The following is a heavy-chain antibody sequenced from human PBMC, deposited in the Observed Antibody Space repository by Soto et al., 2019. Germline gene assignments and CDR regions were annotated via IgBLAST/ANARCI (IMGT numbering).Heavy chain of an antibody. D-gene: IGHD3-3*01. CDR2: IYYSGST. V-gene: IGHV4-61*01. CDR1: GGSVSSGSYY. Sequence: QVQLQESGPGLVKPSETLSLTCTVSGGSVSSGSYYWSWIRQPPGKGLEWIGYIYYSGSTNYNPSLKSRVTISVDTSKNQFSLKLSSVTAADTAVYYCASFYDFWSGYYRDCWGQGTLVTVSS. CDR3: ASFYDFWSGYYRDC. J-gene: IGHJ4*02.